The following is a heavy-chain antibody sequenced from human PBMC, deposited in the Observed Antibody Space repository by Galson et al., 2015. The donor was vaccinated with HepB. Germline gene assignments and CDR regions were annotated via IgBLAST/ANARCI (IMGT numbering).Heavy chain of an antibody. Sequence: SLRLSCAASGFTFSSYAMSWVRQAPGKGLEWVSAISGSGGSTYYADSVKGRFTISRDNSKNTLYLQMNSLRAEDTAVYYCASHRGSYWAKFDYWGQGTLVTVSS. CDR3: ASHRGSYWAKFDY. D-gene: IGHD1-26*01. V-gene: IGHV3-23*01. CDR1: GFTFSSYA. J-gene: IGHJ4*02. CDR2: ISGSGGST.